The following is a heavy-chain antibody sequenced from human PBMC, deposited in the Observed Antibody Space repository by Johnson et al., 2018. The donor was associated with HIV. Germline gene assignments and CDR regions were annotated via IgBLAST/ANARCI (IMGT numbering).Heavy chain of an antibody. Sequence: QVQLVESGGGLVKPGGSLRLSCAASGFTFSDNYMSWIRQAPGKGLEWVSSISTSGTNIYYADSVKGRFTISRDNAKNSLCLQMNSLRAEGTAVYYCAREGLGDMLTGLAFDMWGQGTMVTVSS. D-gene: IGHD3-9*01. CDR3: AREGLGDMLTGLAFDM. CDR2: ISTSGTNI. V-gene: IGHV3-11*04. J-gene: IGHJ3*02. CDR1: GFTFSDNY.